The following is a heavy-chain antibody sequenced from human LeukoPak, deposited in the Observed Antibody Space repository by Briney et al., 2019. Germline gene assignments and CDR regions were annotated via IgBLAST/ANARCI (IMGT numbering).Heavy chain of an antibody. V-gene: IGHV4-30-4*08. CDR2: IYYSGST. CDR3: ARVVGGADNIDY. J-gene: IGHJ4*02. D-gene: IGHD1-1*01. Sequence: PSQTLSLTCTVSGGSISSGDYYWSWIRQPPGKGLEWIGYIYYSGSTYYNPSLKSRVTISVDTSKNQFSLKLSSVTASDTAVYYCARVVGGADNIDYWGQGTLVTVSS. CDR1: GGSISSGDYY.